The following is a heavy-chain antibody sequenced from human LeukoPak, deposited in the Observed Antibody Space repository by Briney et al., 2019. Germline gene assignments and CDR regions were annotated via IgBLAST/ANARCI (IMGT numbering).Heavy chain of an antibody. Sequence: ASVKVSCKASGYTFTSYGISWVRQAPGQGLEWMGWISAYNGNTNYAQKLQGRVTMTTDTSTSTAYMELRSLRSDDTAVYYCARLQTPGYSYGSLYYYGMDVWGKGTTVTVSS. V-gene: IGHV1-18*04. J-gene: IGHJ6*04. D-gene: IGHD5-18*01. CDR1: GYTFTSYG. CDR3: ARLQTPGYSYGSLYYYGMDV. CDR2: ISAYNGNT.